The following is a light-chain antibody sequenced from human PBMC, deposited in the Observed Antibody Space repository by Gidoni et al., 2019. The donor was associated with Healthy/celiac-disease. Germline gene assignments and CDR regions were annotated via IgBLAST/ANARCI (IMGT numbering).Light chain of an antibody. CDR2: AAS. CDR1: QSISSY. Sequence: DIQMTQSPSSLSASVGDRVTITCRASQSISSYLNWYQQKPGKAPKLLIYAASSLQSGVPSRFSGSGSGKDFTLTISSLQPEDFANYYYQQSYSTPQTFGPXTKVDIK. J-gene: IGKJ3*01. V-gene: IGKV1-39*01. CDR3: QQSYSTPQT.